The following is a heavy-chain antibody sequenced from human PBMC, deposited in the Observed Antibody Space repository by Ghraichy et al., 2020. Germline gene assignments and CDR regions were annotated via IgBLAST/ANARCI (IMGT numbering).Heavy chain of an antibody. CDR2: IYYSGST. CDR3: ASTLVPAIRWGYYYYYGMDV. V-gene: IGHV4-31*02. CDR1: GGSISSGGYY. D-gene: IGHD2-2*01. J-gene: IGHJ6*02. Sequence: SQTLSLTCTVSGGSISSGGYYWSWIRQHPGKGLEWIGYIYYSGSTYYNPSLKSRVTISVDTSKNQFSLKLSSVTAADTAVYYCASTLVPAIRWGYYYYYGMDVWGQGTTVTVSS.